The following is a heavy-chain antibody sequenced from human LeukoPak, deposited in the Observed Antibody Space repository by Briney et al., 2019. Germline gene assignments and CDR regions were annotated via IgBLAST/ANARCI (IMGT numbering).Heavy chain of an antibody. V-gene: IGHV3-74*01. Sequence: GGSLRLSCAASGFTFSSYWMHWVRQAPGKGLVWVSRINSDGSSTSYADSVKGRFTISRDNAKNTLYLQMNSLRAEDTAVYYCAIIGYYGSGSYYPPTWGQGTLVTVSS. CDR1: GFTFSSYW. CDR2: INSDGSST. J-gene: IGHJ5*02. D-gene: IGHD3-10*01. CDR3: AIIGYYGSGSYYPPT.